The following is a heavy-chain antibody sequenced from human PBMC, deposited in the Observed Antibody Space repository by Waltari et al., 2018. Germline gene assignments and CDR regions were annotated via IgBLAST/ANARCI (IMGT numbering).Heavy chain of an antibody. V-gene: IGHV3-48*01. Sequence: EERLVQSGGGLVQPGGSLRLSCEAYGFSLTNYTMNWVRQAPGNGLEWVAYISETSRTTFYADSVRGRFIISRNNAKNSLSLQMVSLRGEDTAVYYCAVARGNYDVLTGFPVDSWGQGTLVTVSS. CDR3: AVARGNYDVLTGFPVDS. CDR2: ISETSRTT. CDR1: GFSLTNYT. J-gene: IGHJ5*01. D-gene: IGHD3-9*01.